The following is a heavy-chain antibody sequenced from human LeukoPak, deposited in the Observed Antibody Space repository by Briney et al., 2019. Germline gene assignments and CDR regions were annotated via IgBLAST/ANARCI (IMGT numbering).Heavy chain of an antibody. CDR2: IYHSGST. Sequence: SETLSLTCAVSGYSISSGYYWGWIRQPPGKGLEWIGSIYHSGSTYYNPSLKSRVTISADTSKNQFSLKLSSVTAADTAVYYCARQPVLRYFDWLLYYFDYWGQGTLVTVSP. V-gene: IGHV4-38-2*01. CDR1: GYSISSGYY. CDR3: ARQPVLRYFDWLLYYFDY. D-gene: IGHD3-9*01. J-gene: IGHJ4*02.